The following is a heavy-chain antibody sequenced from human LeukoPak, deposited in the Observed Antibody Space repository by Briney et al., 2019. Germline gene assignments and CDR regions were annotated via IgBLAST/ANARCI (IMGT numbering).Heavy chain of an antibody. V-gene: IGHV3-33*06. D-gene: IGHD3-9*01. J-gene: IGHJ4*02. CDR2: ICSDGSDR. CDR3: VKDVQRGFDYHNSIDN. Sequence: GGSLRLSCATSGFRFSHHAMHWVRQAPGKGLEWVAGICSDGSDRYYSISREDSQKMVYLQMNRLRTEDTAVYYCVKDVQRGFDYHNSIDNWGQGTLVAVSS. CDR1: GFRFSHHA.